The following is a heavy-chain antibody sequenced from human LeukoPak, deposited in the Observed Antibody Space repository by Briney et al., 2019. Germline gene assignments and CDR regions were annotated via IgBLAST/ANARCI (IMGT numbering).Heavy chain of an antibody. Sequence: GGSLRLSCAASGFTFSGSAMHWVRQASGKGLEWVGRIRSKANSYATAYAASVKGRFTISRDDSKNTAYLQMNSLKAEDTAVYYCARDIRELYNYWFDPWGQGTLVTVSS. J-gene: IGHJ5*02. V-gene: IGHV3-73*01. CDR1: GFTFSGSA. D-gene: IGHD1-1*01. CDR2: IRSKANSYAT. CDR3: ARDIRELYNYWFDP.